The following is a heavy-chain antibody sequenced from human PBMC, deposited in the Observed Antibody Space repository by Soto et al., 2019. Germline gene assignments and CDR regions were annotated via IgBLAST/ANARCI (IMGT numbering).Heavy chain of an antibody. J-gene: IGHJ3*01. D-gene: IGHD3-22*01. CDR2: INSDGSST. CDR3: ARDQLYYNDISGRPLNAFDV. CDR1: GFTFSSYW. Sequence: PGGSLSLSCAASGFTFSSYWMHWVRQAPGKGLVWVSRINSDGSSTSYADSVKGRFTISRDNAKNTLYLQMNSLRAEDTAVYYCARDQLYYNDISGRPLNAFDVWGQGTMVT. V-gene: IGHV3-74*01.